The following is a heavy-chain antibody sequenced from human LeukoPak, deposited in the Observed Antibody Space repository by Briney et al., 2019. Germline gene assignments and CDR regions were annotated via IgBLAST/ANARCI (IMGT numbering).Heavy chain of an antibody. CDR1: GGSISSYY. V-gene: IGHV4-59*01. Sequence: SETLSLTCTVSGGSISSYYWSWIRQPPGKGLEWIGYIYYSGSTNYNPSLKSRVTISVDTSKNQFSLKLSSVTAADTAVYYCALGGAYGGNSAVDYWGQGTPVTVSS. J-gene: IGHJ4*02. D-gene: IGHD4-23*01. CDR3: ALGGAYGGNSAVDY. CDR2: IYYSGST.